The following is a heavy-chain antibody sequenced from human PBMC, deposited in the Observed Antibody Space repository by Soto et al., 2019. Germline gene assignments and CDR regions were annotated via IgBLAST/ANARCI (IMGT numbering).Heavy chain of an antibody. CDR1: GGSISSYY. J-gene: IGHJ4*02. V-gene: IGHV4-59*01. CDR3: ARAYSGSPLGFDY. D-gene: IGHD1-26*01. CDR2: IYYSGST. Sequence: PSETLSLTCTVSGGSISSYYWSWIRQTSGKGLEWIGYIYYSGSTNYNPSLKSRVTISVDTSKNQFSLKLSSVTAADTAVYYCARAYSGSPLGFDYWGQGTLVTVSS.